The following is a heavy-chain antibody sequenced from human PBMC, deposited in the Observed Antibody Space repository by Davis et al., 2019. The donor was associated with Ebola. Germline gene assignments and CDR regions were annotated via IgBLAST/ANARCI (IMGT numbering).Heavy chain of an antibody. V-gene: IGHV1-24*01. CDR2: FDPEDGET. CDR1: GYTLTELS. D-gene: IGHD2-21*02. J-gene: IGHJ4*02. Sequence: ASVKVSCKVSGYTLTELSMHWVRQAPGKGLEWMGGFDPEDGETIYAQKFQGRVTKTRDTSTSTVYMELSSLRSEDTAVYYCARDQYCGGDCYSGPLDYWGQGTLVTVSS. CDR3: ARDQYCGGDCYSGPLDY.